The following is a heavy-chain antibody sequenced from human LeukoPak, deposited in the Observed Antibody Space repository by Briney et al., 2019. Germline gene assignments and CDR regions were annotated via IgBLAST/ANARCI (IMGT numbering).Heavy chain of an antibody. CDR1: GFTFSSYW. D-gene: IGHD2-21*02. Sequence: PGGSLRLSCAASGFTFSSYWMSWVRQAPGKGLEWVANIKQDGSEKYYVDSVKGRFTISRDNAKNSLYLQVNSLRAEDTAVYYCARDRYWGGDCYFDYWAQGTLVTVPS. CDR2: IKQDGSEK. J-gene: IGHJ4*02. CDR3: ARDRYWGGDCYFDY. V-gene: IGHV3-7*01.